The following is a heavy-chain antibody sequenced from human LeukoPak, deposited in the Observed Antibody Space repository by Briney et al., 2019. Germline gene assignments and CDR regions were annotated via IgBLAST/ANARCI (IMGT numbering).Heavy chain of an antibody. CDR1: GFPFSTYS. Sequence: PGGSLRLSCAASGFPFSTYSMTWVRQSPGKGLEWVSYISSSGSTIYYADSVKGRFTISRDNAKNSLYLQMNRLRAEDTAVYYCAELGITMIGGVWGKGTTVTISS. D-gene: IGHD3-10*02. CDR3: AELGITMIGGV. CDR2: ISSSGSTI. J-gene: IGHJ6*04. V-gene: IGHV3-48*03.